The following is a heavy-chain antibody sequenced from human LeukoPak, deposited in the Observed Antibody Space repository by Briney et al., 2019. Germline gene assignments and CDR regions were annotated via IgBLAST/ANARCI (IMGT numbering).Heavy chain of an antibody. CDR3: ARGDDYGSGSYYTFDY. Sequence: SGTLSLTCAVSGGSISSSNWWSWVRQPPGKGLEWIGEIYHSGSTNYNPSLKSRVTISVDKSKDQFSLKLSSVTAADTAVYYCARGDDYGSGSYYTFDYWGQGTLVTVSS. D-gene: IGHD3-10*01. CDR2: IYHSGST. J-gene: IGHJ4*02. CDR1: GGSISSSNW. V-gene: IGHV4-4*02.